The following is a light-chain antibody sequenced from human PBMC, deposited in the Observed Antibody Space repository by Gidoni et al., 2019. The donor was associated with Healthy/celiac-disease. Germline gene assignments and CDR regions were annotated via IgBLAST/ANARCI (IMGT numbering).Light chain of an antibody. CDR1: QGISSY. CDR3: QQYYSYPQT. CDR2: AAS. Sequence: AIRITQSPSSLSASTEDRVTITCRASQGISSYLAWYQQKPGKAPKLLIYAASTLQSGVPSRFSGSGSGTDFTLTISCLQSEDFATYYCQQYYSYPQTFGGGTKVEIK. V-gene: IGKV1-8*01. J-gene: IGKJ4*01.